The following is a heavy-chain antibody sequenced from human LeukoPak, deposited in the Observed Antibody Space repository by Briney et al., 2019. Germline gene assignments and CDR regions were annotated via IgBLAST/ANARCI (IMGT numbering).Heavy chain of an antibody. Sequence: AASVKVSCKASGGTFSSYAISWVRQAPGQGLEWMGRIIPILGIANYAQKFQGRVTITADKSTSTAYMELSSLRSEDTAVYYCARANPTLYDSSGYYFDYWGQGTLVTVSS. D-gene: IGHD3-22*01. CDR3: ARANPTLYDSSGYYFDY. CDR2: IIPILGIA. J-gene: IGHJ4*02. CDR1: GGTFSSYA. V-gene: IGHV1-69*04.